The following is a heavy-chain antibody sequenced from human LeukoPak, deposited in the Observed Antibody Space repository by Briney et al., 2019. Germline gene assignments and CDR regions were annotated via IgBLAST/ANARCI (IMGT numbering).Heavy chain of an antibody. CDR2: MNPNRGNT. CDR3: ARVSMVRGVIKYYYYMDV. V-gene: IGHV1-8*01. CDR1: GYTFTSYD. Sequence: SVKVSCKASGYTFTSYDINWVRQATGQGLEWMGWMNPNRGNTGYAQKFQGRVTMTRNTSISTDYMELSSLRSEDRAVYYCARVSMVRGVIKYYYYMDVWGKGTTVTISS. J-gene: IGHJ6*03. D-gene: IGHD3-10*01.